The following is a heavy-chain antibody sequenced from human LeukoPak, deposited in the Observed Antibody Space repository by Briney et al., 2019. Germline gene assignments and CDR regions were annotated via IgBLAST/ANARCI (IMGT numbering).Heavy chain of an antibody. CDR1: GFTYSDYY. D-gene: IGHD3-22*01. V-gene: IGHV3-11*04. J-gene: IGHJ4*02. CDR2: ISSSGGTI. Sequence: GGSLRLSCAASGFTYSDYYMSWIRQAPGKGLEWVSYISSSGGTIYYADSVKGRFTISRDNAKNSLYLQMNSLRAEDTAVYYCARDRSGTYYYDSSGLYWGQGTLVTVSS. CDR3: ARDRSGTYYYDSSGLY.